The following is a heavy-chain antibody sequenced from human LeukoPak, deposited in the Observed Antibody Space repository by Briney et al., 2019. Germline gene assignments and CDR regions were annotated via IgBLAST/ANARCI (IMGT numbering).Heavy chain of an antibody. CDR3: AREEGTDCGGDCYSGY. Sequence: GRSLRLSCAASEFSFSSYGMNWVRQAPGKGPEWVSSISSSSSYIYYADSVKGRFTVSRDNAKNSLYLQMNSLRAEDTAVYYCAREEGTDCGGDCYSGYWGQGTLVTVSS. CDR1: EFSFSSYG. D-gene: IGHD2-21*02. V-gene: IGHV3-21*01. J-gene: IGHJ4*02. CDR2: ISSSSSYI.